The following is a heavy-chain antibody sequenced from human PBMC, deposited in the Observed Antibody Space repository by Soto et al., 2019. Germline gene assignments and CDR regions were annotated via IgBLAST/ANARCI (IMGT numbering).Heavy chain of an antibody. D-gene: IGHD4-17*01. CDR3: ARGGGVGTVTTKLDYYYMDV. J-gene: IGHJ6*03. CDR1: GGTFTGYY. V-gene: IGHV1-2*04. Sequence: GASVKVSCKASGGTFTGYYMHWVRQAPGQGLEWMGWINPNSGGTNYAQKFQGWVTMTRDTSISTAYMELSRLRSDDTAVYYCARGGGVGTVTTKLDYYYMDVWGKGTTVTVSS. CDR2: INPNSGGT.